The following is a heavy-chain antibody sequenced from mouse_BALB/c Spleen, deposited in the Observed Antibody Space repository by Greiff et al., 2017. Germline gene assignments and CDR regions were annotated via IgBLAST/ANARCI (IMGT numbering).Heavy chain of an antibody. Sequence: VKLMESGPGLVAPSQSLSITCTVSGFSLTSYGVHWVRQPPGKGLEWLGVIWAGGSTNYNSALMSRLSISKDNSKSQIFLKMNSLQTDDTAMYYCAREEVYDGYPEIYYYDMDYWGQGTSVTVAS. J-gene: IGHJ4*01. CDR3: AREEVYDGYPEIYYYDMDY. V-gene: IGHV2-9*02. CDR2: IWAGGST. D-gene: IGHD2-3*01. CDR1: GFSLTSYG.